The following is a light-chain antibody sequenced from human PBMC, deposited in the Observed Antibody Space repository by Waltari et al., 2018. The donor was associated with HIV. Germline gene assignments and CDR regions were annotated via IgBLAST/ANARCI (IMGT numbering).Light chain of an antibody. CDR2: SAS. CDR1: QDISNW. Sequence: DIQMTQSPSSVSASVGDSVTITCRASQDISNWLAGYQHKPGKAPKFLIYSASSLQRGVPSRFSGSGSGTDFTLTISSLQPEDFATYYCQQANSFPLTFGGGTKVEIK. CDR3: QQANSFPLT. J-gene: IGKJ4*01. V-gene: IGKV1-12*01.